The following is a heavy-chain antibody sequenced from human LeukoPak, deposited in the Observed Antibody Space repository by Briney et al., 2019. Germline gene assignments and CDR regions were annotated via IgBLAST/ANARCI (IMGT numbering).Heavy chain of an antibody. CDR2: INIDGSST. V-gene: IGHV3-74*01. CDR1: GFTFSTYD. D-gene: IGHD6-13*01. J-gene: IGHJ4*02. Sequence: PGGSLRLSCAASGFTFSTYDMTWVRQAPGQGLVWVSHINIDGSSTRYADSVKGRFTISRDNAKNTLYLQTNSLRAEDTAVYYCAREGSNWDFGHWGQGTLVTVSS. CDR3: AREGSNWDFGH.